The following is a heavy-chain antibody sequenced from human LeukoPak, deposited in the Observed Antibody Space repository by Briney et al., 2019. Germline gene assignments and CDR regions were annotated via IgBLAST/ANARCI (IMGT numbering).Heavy chain of an antibody. Sequence: ASVQVSCKASGYTFTGYYMHWVRQAPGQGLEWMGWINPYSGGTNYAQKFQGWVTMTRDTSISTAYMELSRLRSDDTAVYYCARDEYFYCASGGSCYGYYFEYWGQGTLVTVSS. CDR1: GYTFTGYY. J-gene: IGHJ4*02. D-gene: IGHD2-15*01. CDR2: INPYSGGT. V-gene: IGHV1-2*04. CDR3: ARDEYFYCASGGSCYGYYFEY.